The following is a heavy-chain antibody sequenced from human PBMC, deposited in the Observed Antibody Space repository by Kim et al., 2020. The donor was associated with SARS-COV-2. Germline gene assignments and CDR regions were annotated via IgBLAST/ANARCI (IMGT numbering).Heavy chain of an antibody. D-gene: IGHD6-6*01. V-gene: IGHV4-59*01. CDR3: ARIKAARPPNYYYYMDV. CDR2: IYYSGST. CDR1: GGSISSYY. Sequence: SETLSLTCTVSGGSISSYYWCWIRQPPRKGLEWNGYIYYSGSTNYNPSLKSRVTISVDTSKNQFSLKLSFVTAADTAVYYCARIKAARPPNYYYYMDVWG. J-gene: IGHJ6*03.